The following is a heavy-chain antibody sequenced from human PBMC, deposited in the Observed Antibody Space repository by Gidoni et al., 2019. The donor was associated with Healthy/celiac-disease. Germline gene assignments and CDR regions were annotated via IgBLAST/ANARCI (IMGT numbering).Heavy chain of an antibody. V-gene: IGHV1-69*01. CDR1: GGTFSSHA. Sequence: QVQLVKSGDEVKKSGSSVKVSCKASGGTFSSHAISWVRQAPGQGLEWMGGIIPIFGTANYAQNFQGRVTITADESTSTAYMELSSLRSEDTAVYYCAREKYSGYDGATEFDPWGQGTLVTVSS. CDR2: IIPIFGTA. CDR3: AREKYSGYDGATEFDP. J-gene: IGHJ5*02. D-gene: IGHD5-12*01.